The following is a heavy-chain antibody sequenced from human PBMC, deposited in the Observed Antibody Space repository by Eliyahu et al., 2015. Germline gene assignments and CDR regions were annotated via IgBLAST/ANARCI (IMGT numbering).Heavy chain of an antibody. CDR1: GVSFSGYS. Sequence: QVQLQQWGAGXLKPSETLSLTCGVSGVSFSGYSGTWXRQSPGKGLEWIGEINHSGSKDYNPSLKSRLTISVDTSKNHFSLTLSSLTAADTGIYYCARGVSTSVTTLDWYFDLWGRGTLVNVSS. V-gene: IGHV4-34*01. CDR2: INHSGSK. J-gene: IGHJ2*01. D-gene: IGHD4-17*01. CDR3: ARGVSTSVTTLDWYFDL.